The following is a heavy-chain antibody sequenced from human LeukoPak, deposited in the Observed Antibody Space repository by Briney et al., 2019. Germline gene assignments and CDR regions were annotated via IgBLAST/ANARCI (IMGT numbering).Heavy chain of an antibody. CDR1: GFTFSSYT. CDR3: VKDSGGLPIYGMDV. Sequence: PGRSLRLSCAASGFTFSSYTMHWVRQAPGKGLEWVAVMSYDGSNKYYADSVKGRFTISRDNSKNTLYLQMNSLRTEDTAVYYCVKDSGGLPIYGMDVWGQGTTVTVSS. CDR2: MSYDGSNK. V-gene: IGHV3-30-3*01. D-gene: IGHD5-12*01. J-gene: IGHJ6*02.